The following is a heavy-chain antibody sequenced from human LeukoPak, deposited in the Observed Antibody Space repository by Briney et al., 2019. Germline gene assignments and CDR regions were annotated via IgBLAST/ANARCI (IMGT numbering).Heavy chain of an antibody. J-gene: IGHJ4*02. V-gene: IGHV3-21*01. CDR2: ISSSSSYI. Sequence: PGGSLRLSCAASGFTFSSYSMNWVRQAPGKGLEWVSSISSSSSYIYYADSVKGRFTISRDNAKNSLYLRMNSLRAEDTAVYYCARDPDYGDNSGYFDYWGQGTLVTVSS. CDR1: GFTFSSYS. CDR3: ARDPDYGDNSGYFDY. D-gene: IGHD4-23*01.